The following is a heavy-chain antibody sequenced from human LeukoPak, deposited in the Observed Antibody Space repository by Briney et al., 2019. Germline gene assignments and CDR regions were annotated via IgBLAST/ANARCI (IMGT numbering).Heavy chain of an antibody. D-gene: IGHD5-24*01. CDR1: GYTFTGYY. CDR3: ARDRYGDGFAHLDY. V-gene: IGHV1-2*02. CDR2: NNPIIGST. J-gene: IGHJ4*02. Sequence: ASVKVSCKASGYTFTGYYIHWVRQAPGEGLEWMGWNNPIIGSTRYPQKFQGRVSMTTDTSISTAYMDLSRLTSDDTAVYYCARDRYGDGFAHLDYWGQGALVTVSS.